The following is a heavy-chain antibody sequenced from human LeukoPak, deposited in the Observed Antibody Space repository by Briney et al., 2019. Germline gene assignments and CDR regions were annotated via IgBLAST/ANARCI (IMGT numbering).Heavy chain of an antibody. V-gene: IGHV3-21*01. D-gene: IGHD3-3*01. CDR1: GFTFSSYS. Sequence: GGSLRLSCAASGFTFSSYSMNWVRQAPGKGLEWVSSISSSSSYIYYAASMKGRFTISRDNAKNSLYLQMNSLRAEDTAVYYCARDPGYYDFWSGYYLAPPQYGMDVWGQGTTVTVSS. CDR2: ISSSSSYI. J-gene: IGHJ6*02. CDR3: ARDPGYYDFWSGYYLAPPQYGMDV.